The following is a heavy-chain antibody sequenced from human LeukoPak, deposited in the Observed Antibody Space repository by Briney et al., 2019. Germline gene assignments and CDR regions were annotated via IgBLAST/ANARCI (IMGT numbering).Heavy chain of an antibody. Sequence: PSETLSLTCTVSGGSISSGGYYWRWIRQHPGTGLEWIGYIYYSGSTYYNPSLKSRVTISVDTSKNQFSLKLSSVTAADTAVYYCARAQHSNYEYYYYGMDVWGQGTTVTVSS. V-gene: IGHV4-31*03. CDR2: IYYSGST. J-gene: IGHJ6*02. D-gene: IGHD4-11*01. CDR1: GGSISSGGYY. CDR3: ARAQHSNYEYYYYGMDV.